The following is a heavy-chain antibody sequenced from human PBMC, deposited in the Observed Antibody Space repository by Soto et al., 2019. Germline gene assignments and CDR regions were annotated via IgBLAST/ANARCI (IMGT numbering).Heavy chain of an antibody. CDR1: GYTFTSYG. J-gene: IGHJ5*02. CDR3: ARGVGSSWYTNLGGGTYNWFDP. D-gene: IGHD6-13*01. V-gene: IGHV1-18*01. CDR2: ISAYNGNT. Sequence: ASVKVSCKASGYTFTSYGISWVRQAPGQGLEWMGWISAYNGNTNYAQKLQGRVTMTTDTSTSTAYMELRSLRSDDTAVYYCARGVGSSWYTNLGGGTYNWFDPWGQGTLVTVSS.